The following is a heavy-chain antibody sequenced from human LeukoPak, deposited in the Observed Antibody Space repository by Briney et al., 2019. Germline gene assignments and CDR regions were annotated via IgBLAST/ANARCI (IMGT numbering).Heavy chain of an antibody. D-gene: IGHD3-3*01. CDR2: IYTSGST. J-gene: IGHJ4*02. CDR3: ARERGGPFDFWSGRLDY. V-gene: IGHV4-4*07. Sequence: PSETLSLTCTVSGDSISSYYWSWVRQPAGKGLEWIGRIYTSGSTNYNPSLKSRVTMSVDTSKNQFSLKLSSVTAADTAVYYCARERGGPFDFWSGRLDYWGQGTLVTVSS. CDR1: GDSISSYY.